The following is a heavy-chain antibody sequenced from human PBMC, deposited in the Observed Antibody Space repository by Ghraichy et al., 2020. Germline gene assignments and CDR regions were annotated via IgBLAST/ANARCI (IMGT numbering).Heavy chain of an antibody. D-gene: IGHD7-27*01. CDR1: DGSIRSSNYY. V-gene: IGHV4-39*02. J-gene: IGHJ3*02. Sequence: SETLSLTCTVSDGSIRSSNYYWGWIRQPPGKGLEWIGSIYYGGSTYYNPSLKSRVTISVDTSKNHFSLKLTSVTAADTAVYYCARSLGHPDAFDIWGQGIMVTVSS. CDR3: ARSLGHPDAFDI. CDR2: IYYGGST.